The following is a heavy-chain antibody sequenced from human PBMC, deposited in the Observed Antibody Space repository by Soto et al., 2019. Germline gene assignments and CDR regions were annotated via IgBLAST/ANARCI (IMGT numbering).Heavy chain of an antibody. CDR3: ARSPGRDGYNHFEY. V-gene: IGHV3-21*01. D-gene: IGHD5-12*01. Sequence: GGSLRLSCAASGFTFSIYSMAWVRQAPGKGLEWLSSISYSSDYIYYAHSVKGRFTISRDNAKNSLYLQMNSLRAEDTAVYYCARSPGRDGYNHFEYWGQGILVTVSS. J-gene: IGHJ4*02. CDR1: GFTFSIYS. CDR2: ISYSSDYI.